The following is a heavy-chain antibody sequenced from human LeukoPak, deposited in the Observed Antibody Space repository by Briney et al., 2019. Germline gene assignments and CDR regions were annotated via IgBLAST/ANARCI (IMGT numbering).Heavy chain of an antibody. V-gene: IGHV5-51*01. Sequence: GESLKISCKGSGYSFTSYWIGWVRQMPGKGLEWMGIIYPGDSDTRYSPPFQGHVTISADKSISAAYLQWGSLKASDTAMYYCARQNAEVSYFDYWGRGTLVTVSS. D-gene: IGHD1-1*01. J-gene: IGHJ4*02. CDR3: ARQNAEVSYFDY. CDR2: IYPGDSDT. CDR1: GYSFTSYW.